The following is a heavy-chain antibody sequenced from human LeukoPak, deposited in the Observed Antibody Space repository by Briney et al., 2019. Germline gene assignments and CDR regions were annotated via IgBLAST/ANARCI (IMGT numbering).Heavy chain of an antibody. CDR1: GFTFSDYY. CDR3: ARGPYYYDSSGYYFVY. Sequence: SGGSLRLSCAASGFTFSDYYMSWIRQAPGKGLEWVSYISSSGSTIYYADSVKGRFTISRDNAKNSLYLQMNSLRAEDTAVYYCARGPYYYDSSGYYFVYWGQGTLVTVSS. V-gene: IGHV3-11*04. J-gene: IGHJ4*02. CDR2: ISSSGSTI. D-gene: IGHD3-22*01.